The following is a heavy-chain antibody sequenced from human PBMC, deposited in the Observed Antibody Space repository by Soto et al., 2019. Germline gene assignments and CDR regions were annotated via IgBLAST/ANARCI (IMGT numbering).Heavy chain of an antibody. CDR1: GGSYSGYY. D-gene: IGHD6-6*01. CDR2: INHSGST. V-gene: IGHV4-34*01. J-gene: IGHJ6*03. Sequence: PSETLSLTCAVYGGSYSGYYWSWIRQPAGKGLEWIGEINHSGSTNYNPSLKSRVTISVDTSKNQFSLKLSSVTAADTAVYYCARGGKSIAARRVIHYLAVWGKGTTVTVSS. CDR3: ARGGKSIAARRVIHYLAV.